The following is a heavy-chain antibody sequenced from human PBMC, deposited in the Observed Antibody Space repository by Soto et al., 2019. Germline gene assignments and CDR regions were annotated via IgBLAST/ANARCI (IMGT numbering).Heavy chain of an antibody. V-gene: IGHV4-4*02. J-gene: IGHJ6*03. CDR2: IYHSGST. Sequence: SETLSLTCAVSSGSISSSNWWSWVRQPPGKGLEWIGEIYHSGSTNYNPSLKSRVTISVDKSKNQFSLKLSSVTAADTAVYYCAREENYGDYSYYYYMDVWGKGTTVTVSS. D-gene: IGHD4-17*01. CDR3: AREENYGDYSYYYYMDV. CDR1: SGSISSSNW.